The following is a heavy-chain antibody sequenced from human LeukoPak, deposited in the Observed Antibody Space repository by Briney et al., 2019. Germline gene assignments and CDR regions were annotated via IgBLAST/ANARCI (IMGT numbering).Heavy chain of an antibody. CDR3: AKPLTYYYDSSGYYGTYFQH. Sequence: SGGSLRLSCAASGFTFSSYGMHWVRQAPGKGLEWVAFIRYDGSNKYYADSVKGRFTISRDNSKNTLYLQMNSLRAEDTAVYYCAKPLTYYYDSSGYYGTYFQHWGQGTLVTVSS. J-gene: IGHJ1*01. D-gene: IGHD3-22*01. V-gene: IGHV3-30*02. CDR2: IRYDGSNK. CDR1: GFTFSSYG.